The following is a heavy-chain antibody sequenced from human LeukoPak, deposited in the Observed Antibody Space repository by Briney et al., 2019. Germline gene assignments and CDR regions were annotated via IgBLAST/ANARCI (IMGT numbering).Heavy chain of an antibody. D-gene: IGHD6-19*01. CDR1: GFTFSSYA. CDR2: ISGNGGST. Sequence: PGGSLRLSCAASGFTFSSYAMSWVRQAPGKGLEWVSAISGNGGSTYYADSVKGRFTISRDNSKNTLYLQINSLRAEDTAVYYCAKEAGITVAGIPYYFDYWGQGTLDTVSS. V-gene: IGHV3-23*01. J-gene: IGHJ4*02. CDR3: AKEAGITVAGIPYYFDY.